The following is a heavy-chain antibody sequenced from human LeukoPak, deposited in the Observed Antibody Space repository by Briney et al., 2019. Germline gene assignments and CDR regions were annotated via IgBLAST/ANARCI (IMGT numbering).Heavy chain of an antibody. CDR2: IIAIFGTA. J-gene: IGHJ4*02. Sequence: ASVKVSCKASGGTFSSYAISWVRQAPGQGLEWMGGIIAIFGTANYAQKFQGRVTITADESTSTAYMELSSLRSEDTAVYYCAKDGDCSGGSCYDYWGQGTLVTVTS. D-gene: IGHD2-15*01. CDR1: GGTFSSYA. V-gene: IGHV1-69*13. CDR3: AKDGDCSGGSCYDY.